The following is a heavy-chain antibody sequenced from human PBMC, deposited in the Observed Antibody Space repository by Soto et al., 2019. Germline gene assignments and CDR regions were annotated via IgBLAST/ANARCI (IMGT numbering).Heavy chain of an antibody. CDR2: INPKSGGT. J-gene: IGHJ6*02. CDR3: ARGDSTDCSSGVCSLLYTRVMDV. CDR1: GYSFTDYH. V-gene: IGHV1-2*04. Sequence: ASMKVSCKASGYSFTDYHIHWVRQAPGQGLEWLGRINPKSGGTSTAQKFQGWVTMNTGTCISTASMEPTRQPSDDPGICHGARGDSTDCSSGVCSLLYTRVMDVWGQGTTVTVSS. D-gene: IGHD2-8*01.